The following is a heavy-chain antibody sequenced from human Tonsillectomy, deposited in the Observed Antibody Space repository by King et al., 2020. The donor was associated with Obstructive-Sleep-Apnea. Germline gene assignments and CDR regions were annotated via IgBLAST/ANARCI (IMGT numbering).Heavy chain of an antibody. CDR3: ASPYCSGTSCYLYFYGMDV. D-gene: IGHD2-2*01. Sequence: VQLVESGGGVVQPGRSLRLSCAASGFTFSSYAMHWVRQAPVKGLEWVAVISSDGCHKYYAASVKGRLTCSRDNSKNTLYLQMNSLRAEDTAVYYCASPYCSGTSCYLYFYGMDVWGQGTTVTVSS. CDR1: GFTFSSYA. V-gene: IGHV3-30-3*01. J-gene: IGHJ6*02. CDR2: ISSDGCHK.